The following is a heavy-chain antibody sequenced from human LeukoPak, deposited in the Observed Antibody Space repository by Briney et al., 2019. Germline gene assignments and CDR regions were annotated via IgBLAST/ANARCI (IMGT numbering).Heavy chain of an antibody. Sequence: GGSLRLSCSASGFTFSSNAMHWVRQAPGKGLECVSAISGSGGSTYYADSVKGRFTISRDNSKNTLYLQMNSLRAEDTAVYYCAETGGPCSGGSCYLYYFDYWGQGTLVTVSS. V-gene: IGHV3-23*01. J-gene: IGHJ4*02. CDR1: GFTFSSNA. CDR3: AETGGPCSGGSCYLYYFDY. D-gene: IGHD2-15*01. CDR2: ISGSGGST.